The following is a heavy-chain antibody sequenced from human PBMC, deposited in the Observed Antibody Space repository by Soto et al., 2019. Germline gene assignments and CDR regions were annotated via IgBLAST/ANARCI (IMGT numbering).Heavy chain of an antibody. CDR3: ARGPREEVTATIYYYYGMDV. Sequence: LSLTCAVYGGSFSGYYWSWIRQPPGKGLEWIGEINHSGSTNYNPSLKSRVTISVDTSKNQFSLKLSSVTAADTAVYYCARGPREEVTATIYYYYGMDVWGQGTTVTVSS. D-gene: IGHD2-21*02. CDR1: GGSFSGYY. J-gene: IGHJ6*02. CDR2: INHSGST. V-gene: IGHV4-34*01.